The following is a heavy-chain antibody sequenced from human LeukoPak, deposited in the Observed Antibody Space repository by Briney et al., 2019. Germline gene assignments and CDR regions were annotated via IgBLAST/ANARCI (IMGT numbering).Heavy chain of an antibody. CDR1: GYSFTSYW. D-gene: IGHD3-16*02. V-gene: IGHV5-51*01. CDR2: IYPGDSDT. J-gene: IGHJ4*02. Sequence: GESLKISCKGSGYSFTSYWIGWVRQMPGKGLEWMGIIYPGDSDTRYSPSFQGQVTISADKSIRTAYLQWSSLKASDTAMYYCARHSYDYVWGSYRYYPDYWGQGTLVTVSS. CDR3: ARHSYDYVWGSYRYYPDY.